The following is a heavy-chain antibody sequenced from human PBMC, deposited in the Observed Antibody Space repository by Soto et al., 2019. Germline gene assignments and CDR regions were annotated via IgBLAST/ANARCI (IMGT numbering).Heavy chain of an antibody. D-gene: IGHD6-6*01. CDR2: IIPIFGTA. CDR1: GGTFSSYA. J-gene: IGHJ5*02. Sequence: SVKVSCKASGGTFSSYAIGWVRQAPGQGLEWMGGIIPIFGTANYAQKFQGRVTITADESTSTAYMELSSLRSEDTAVYYCARAVEYSSSSGLWFDPWGQGTLVTVSS. CDR3: ARAVEYSSSSGLWFDP. V-gene: IGHV1-69*13.